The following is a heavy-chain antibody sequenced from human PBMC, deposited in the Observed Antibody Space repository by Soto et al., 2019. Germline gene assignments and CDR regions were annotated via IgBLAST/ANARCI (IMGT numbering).Heavy chain of an antibody. D-gene: IGHD3-3*01. CDR1: GFTFDSYA. CDR3: AKDTVVGYSFWSGYYRDGLDV. Sequence: EVKLLESGGGLAQPGGSLRLSCVGSGFTFDSYAISWVRKAPGERLQWIAAISGSADGTDYSHYVRGRFTISRDNAKKTVHLQMASLRVEDTAVYFCAKDTVVGYSFWSGYYRDGLDVWGQGTLVSVS. CDR2: ISGSADGT. J-gene: IGHJ3*01. V-gene: IGHV3-23*01.